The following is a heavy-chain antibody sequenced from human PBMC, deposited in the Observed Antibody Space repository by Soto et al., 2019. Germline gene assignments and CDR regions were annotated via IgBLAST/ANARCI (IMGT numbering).Heavy chain of an antibody. Sequence: GGSLRLSCAASGFTFSNAWMSWVRQAPGKGLEWVGRIKSTTDGGTTDYAAPVKGRFTISRDDSKNTLYLQMNSLKTEDTAVYYCTTEAGVFDYEISNYYYYMDVWGKGTTVTVSS. V-gene: IGHV3-15*01. CDR3: TTEAGVFDYEISNYYYYMDV. CDR2: IKSTTDGGTT. J-gene: IGHJ6*03. CDR1: GFTFSNAW. D-gene: IGHD3-9*01.